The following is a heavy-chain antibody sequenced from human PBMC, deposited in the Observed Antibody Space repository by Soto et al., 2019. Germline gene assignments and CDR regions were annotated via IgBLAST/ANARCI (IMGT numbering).Heavy chain of an antibody. CDR2: ISYDGSNT. J-gene: IGHJ4*02. CDR3: ARGGGGLKVVVNPPVDY. CDR1: GFTFRNYG. V-gene: IGHV3-30*03. Sequence: QVQLVESGGGVVQPGRSLRLSCAASGFTFRNYGMQWVRQAPGKWLEWVTIISYDGSNTYYADSVKGRFTISRDNSKNTLYRQMNNLRPEDTAVYFCARGGGGLKVVVNPPVDYWGQGTLVTVSS. D-gene: IGHD3-22*01.